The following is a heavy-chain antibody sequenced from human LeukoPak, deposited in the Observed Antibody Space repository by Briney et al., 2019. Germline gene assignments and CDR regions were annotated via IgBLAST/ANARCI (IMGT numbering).Heavy chain of an antibody. J-gene: IGHJ6*02. V-gene: IGHV3-30*03. D-gene: IGHD2-2*01. CDR3: ATEIVVDTERLKRYYGMDV. Sequence: PGRSLRLSCAASGFTFSSYGMHWVRQAPGKGLEWVAVISYDGSNKYYADSVKGRFTISRDNSKNTLYLQMNSLRSEDTAVYYCATEIVVDTERLKRYYGMDVWGQGTTVTVSS. CDR1: GFTFSSYG. CDR2: ISYDGSNK.